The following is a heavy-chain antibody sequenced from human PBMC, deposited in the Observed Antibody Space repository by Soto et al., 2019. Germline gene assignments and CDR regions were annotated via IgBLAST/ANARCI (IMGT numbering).Heavy chain of an antibody. CDR3: ARRLETYDILTGYYNRWFDP. CDR2: IYYSGST. V-gene: IGHV4-39*01. J-gene: IGHJ5*02. D-gene: IGHD3-9*01. Sequence: SETLSLTCTVSGGSISSSSYYWGWIRQPPGKGLEWIGSIYYSGSTYYNPSLKSRVTISVDTSKNQFSLKLSSVTAAATAVYYCARRLETYDILTGYYNRWFDPWGQGTLVTVSS. CDR1: GGSISSSSYY.